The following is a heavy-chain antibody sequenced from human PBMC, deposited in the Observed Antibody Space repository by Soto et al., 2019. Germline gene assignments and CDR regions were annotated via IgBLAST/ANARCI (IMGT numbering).Heavy chain of an antibody. Sequence: EVQLVESGGGVVQPGRSLRLSCAASGFTFDDYAMNWVRQAPGKGLEWVSGISWNSGSIGYADSVKGRFTISRDKAKNSLYLDMYSLRAEDTALYYCAKYRIPQPWLYCMDGWGQGTTVTVSS. D-gene: IGHD2-2*01. CDR2: ISWNSGSI. V-gene: IGHV3-9*01. CDR1: GFTFDDYA. CDR3: AKYRIPQPWLYCMDG. J-gene: IGHJ6*02.